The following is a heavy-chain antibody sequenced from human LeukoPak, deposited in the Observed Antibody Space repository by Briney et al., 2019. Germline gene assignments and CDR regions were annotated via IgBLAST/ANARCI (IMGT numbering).Heavy chain of an antibody. CDR3: ASSSELLLLGYDY. J-gene: IGHJ4*02. V-gene: IGHV4-34*01. CDR2: INHSGST. D-gene: IGHD1-26*01. Sequence: SETLSLTCAVYGGSFSGYYWSWIRQPPGKGLEWIGEINHSGSTNYNPSLKSRVTISVDTSKNQFSLKLSSVTAADTAVYYCASSSELLLLGYDYWGQGTLVTVSS. CDR1: GGSFSGYY.